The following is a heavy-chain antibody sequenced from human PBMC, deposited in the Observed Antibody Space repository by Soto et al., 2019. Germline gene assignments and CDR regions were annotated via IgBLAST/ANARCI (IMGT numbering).Heavy chain of an antibody. CDR3: ARAGSSWDYGMDV. CDR1: GGSFSGYY. D-gene: IGHD6-13*01. Sequence: PWETLSLTCAVYGGSFSGYYWSWIRQPPGKGLEWIGEINHSGSTNYNPSLKSRVTISVDTSKNQFSLKLSSVTAADTAVYYCARAGSSWDYGMDVWGQGTTVTVSS. CDR2: INHSGST. J-gene: IGHJ6*02. V-gene: IGHV4-34*01.